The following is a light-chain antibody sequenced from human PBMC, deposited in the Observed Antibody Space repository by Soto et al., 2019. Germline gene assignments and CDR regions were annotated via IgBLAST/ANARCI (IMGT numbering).Light chain of an antibody. Sequence: DIQSSQAPSTLPASVGDRVTITVLASESISNWLAWYQQKPGTAPKLLIYHASTLESGVPSRFSGSGSGTEFTLTIRSLQNHDFATYYCQQYNSYSFGQGTKVDXK. CDR3: QQYNSYS. CDR2: HAS. J-gene: IGKJ1*01. V-gene: IGKV1-5*01. CDR1: ESISNW.